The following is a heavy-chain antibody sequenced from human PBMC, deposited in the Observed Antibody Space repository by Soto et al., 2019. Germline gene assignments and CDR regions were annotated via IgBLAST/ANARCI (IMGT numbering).Heavy chain of an antibody. V-gene: IGHV4-34*01. CDR1: GGSFSGYY. CDR3: ARRRNLDY. CDR2: INHSGST. Sequence: QVQLQQWGAGLLKPSETLSLTCAVYGGSFSGYYWSWIRQPPGKGLEWIGEINHSGSTNYNPSLKGRVTISVHTSKNQFSLKLSSVTAADTAVYYCARRRNLDYWGQGTLVTVSS. D-gene: IGHD4-4*01. J-gene: IGHJ4*02.